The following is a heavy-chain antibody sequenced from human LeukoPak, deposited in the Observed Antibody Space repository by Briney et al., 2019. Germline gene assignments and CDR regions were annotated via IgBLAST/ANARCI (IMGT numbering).Heavy chain of an antibody. CDR3: ARVDYGGNWDY. V-gene: IGHV1-69*13. CDR1: GGTFSSYA. J-gene: IGHJ4*02. D-gene: IGHD4-23*01. CDR2: IIPIFGTA. Sequence: SVKVSCKASGGTFSSYAISWVRQAPGQGLEWMGGIIPIFGTANYAQKFQGRVTVTADESTSTAYMELSSLSSEDTAVYYCARVDYGGNWDYWGQGTLVTVSS.